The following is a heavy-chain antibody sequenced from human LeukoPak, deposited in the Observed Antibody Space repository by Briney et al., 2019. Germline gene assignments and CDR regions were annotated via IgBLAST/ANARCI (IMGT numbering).Heavy chain of an antibody. V-gene: IGHV3-23*01. CDR2: ISGSGGST. D-gene: IGHD4-17*01. Sequence: GGSLRLSCAASGFTFSSYAMSWVRQAPGKGLEWVSAISGSGGSTYYADSVKGRFTISGDNSKNTLYLQMNSLRAEDTAVYYCAKDLDSGYGDRTFDYWGQGTLVTVSS. J-gene: IGHJ4*02. CDR1: GFTFSSYA. CDR3: AKDLDSGYGDRTFDY.